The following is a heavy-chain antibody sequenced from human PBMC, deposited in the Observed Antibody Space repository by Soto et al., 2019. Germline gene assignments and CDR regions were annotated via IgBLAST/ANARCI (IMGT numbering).Heavy chain of an antibody. Sequence: QVQLVESGGGVVQPGRSLRLSCAASGFTFNKHGMHWVRQAPGKGLEWVAVVSYDGSNKYYADSVKGRFTISRDNSKNTLYLQMNSLRAEDTAVYYCARLSYSFDYWGQGTLVTVSS. D-gene: IGHD2-21*01. J-gene: IGHJ4*02. CDR1: GFTFNKHG. CDR3: ARLSYSFDY. CDR2: VSYDGSNK. V-gene: IGHV3-30*03.